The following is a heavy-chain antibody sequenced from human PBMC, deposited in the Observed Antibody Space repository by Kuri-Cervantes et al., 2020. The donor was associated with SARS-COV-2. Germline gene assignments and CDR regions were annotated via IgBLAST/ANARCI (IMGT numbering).Heavy chain of an antibody. J-gene: IGHJ6*03. CDR2: IKQDGSEK. CDR3: ALGYWGSGYPRLYYHMDV. Sequence: GESLKISCAASGFTFSSYWMSWVRQAPGKGLEWVANIKQDGSEKYYADSVKGRFTISRDNSKNTLYLQMNSLRSEDTAVYYCALGYWGSGYPRLYYHMDVWGKGTTVTVSS. CDR1: GFTFSSYW. V-gene: IGHV3-7*03. D-gene: IGHD5-12*01.